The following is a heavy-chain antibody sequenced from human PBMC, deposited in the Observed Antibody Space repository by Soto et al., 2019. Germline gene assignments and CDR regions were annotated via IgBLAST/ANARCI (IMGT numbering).Heavy chain of an antibody. CDR1: WCIFRNYS. D-gene: IGHD3-22*01. CDR3: AKRYYDSSARYFDY. Sequence: VGSLRLPWAAFWCIFRNYSLHRVLDAPGKGLEWVSTFGGNGGSTYYADYVKGRFTISRDNSKNTLYLQMNSLRAEDTAVYYCAKRYYDSSARYFDYWGQGTLVTVSS. CDR2: FGGNGGST. J-gene: IGHJ4*02. V-gene: IGHV3-23*01.